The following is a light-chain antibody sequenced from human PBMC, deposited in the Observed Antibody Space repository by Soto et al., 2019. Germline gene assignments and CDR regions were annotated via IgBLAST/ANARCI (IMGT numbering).Light chain of an antibody. J-gene: IGKJ1*01. CDR3: HQYDSYPRT. Sequence: DIQMTQSPSTLSGSVGDRVTITCRASQTISSWLAWYQQKPGKAPKLLIYKASTLQSGVPSRFSGSGSETEFTLTISSLQPDDFATYYCHQYDSYPRTFGQGTKVDIK. CDR1: QTISSW. CDR2: KAS. V-gene: IGKV1-5*03.